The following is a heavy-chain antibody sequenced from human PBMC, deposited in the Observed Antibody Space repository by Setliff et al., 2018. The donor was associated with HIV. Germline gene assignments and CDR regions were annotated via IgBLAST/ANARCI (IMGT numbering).Heavy chain of an antibody. J-gene: IGHJ6*03. Sequence: PGGSLRLSCAGSGFTFSSYAMTWVRQAPGKGLEWVSGISNSESGGRTFYADSVKGRFTISRDNSKNTLYMQMSSLRAEDTAVYYCARVGGNYYDSSEPETYYMDVWGKGTTVTVSS. V-gene: IGHV3-23*01. D-gene: IGHD3-22*01. CDR1: GFTFSSYA. CDR2: ISNSESGGRT. CDR3: ARVGGNYYDSSEPETYYMDV.